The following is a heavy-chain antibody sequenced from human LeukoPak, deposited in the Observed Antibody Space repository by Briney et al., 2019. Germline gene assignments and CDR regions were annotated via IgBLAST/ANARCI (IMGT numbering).Heavy chain of an antibody. D-gene: IGHD3-22*01. V-gene: IGHV3-30*04. CDR2: ISYDGSNK. J-gene: IGHJ4*02. CDR1: GFTFSSYA. CDR3: ARDLGLYYYDSSGYVDY. Sequence: GGSLRLSCAASGFTFSSYAMHWVRQAPGKGLEWVAVISYDGSNKYYADSVKGRFTISRDNSKNTLYLQMNSLRAEDTAVYYCARDLGLYYYDSSGYVDYWGQGTLVTASS.